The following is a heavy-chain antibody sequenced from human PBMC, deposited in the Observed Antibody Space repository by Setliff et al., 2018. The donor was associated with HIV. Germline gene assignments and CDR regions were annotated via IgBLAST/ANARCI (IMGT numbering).Heavy chain of an antibody. V-gene: IGHV5-51*01. CDR3: ARRRRAPGTEDLEAH. CDR1: GYSFTNYW. J-gene: IGHJ4*02. D-gene: IGHD3-3*01. CDR2: IYPGDSDT. Sequence: PGESLKISCKGSGYSFTNYWIGWVRQLPGKGLEWMGIIYPGDSDTRYSPSFQGQVTISADKSISTAYLQWSSLKASDTAMYYCARRRRAPGTEDLEAHWGQGTLVTVSS.